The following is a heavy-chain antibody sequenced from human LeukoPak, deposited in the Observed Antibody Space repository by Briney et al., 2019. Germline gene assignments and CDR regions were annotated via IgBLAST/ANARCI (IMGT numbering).Heavy chain of an antibody. CDR1: VGSISSYY. V-gene: IGHV4-59*01. D-gene: IGHD3-22*01. CDR2: IYYSGST. CDR3: ARDRVDYYDSSGYYYVGGFDP. J-gene: IGHJ5*02. Sequence: ASETLSLTCTVSVGSISSYYWSWIRQPPGKGLVWIGYIYYSGSTNYNPCLKSRVTISVDTSKNQFSLKLSSVTAADTAVYYCARDRVDYYDSSGYYYVGGFDPWGQGALVTVSS.